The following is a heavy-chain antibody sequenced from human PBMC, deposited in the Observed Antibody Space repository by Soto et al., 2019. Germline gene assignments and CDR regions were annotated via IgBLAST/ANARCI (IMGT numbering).Heavy chain of an antibody. CDR1: GGSISSGGYS. V-gene: IGHV4-30-2*01. CDR2: MYHSGST. Sequence: SETLSLTCAVSGGSISSGGYSWSWIRQPPGKGLEWIGYMYHSGSTYYNPSLKSRVTISVDTSKNQFSLKLSSVTAADTAVYYCARLPPDTAMVPYYYYGMDVWGQGTTVTVSS. CDR3: ARLPPDTAMVPYYYYGMDV. J-gene: IGHJ6*02. D-gene: IGHD5-18*01.